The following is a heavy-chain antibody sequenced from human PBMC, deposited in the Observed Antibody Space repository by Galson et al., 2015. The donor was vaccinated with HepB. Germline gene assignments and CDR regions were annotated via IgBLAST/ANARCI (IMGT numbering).Heavy chain of an antibody. Sequence: SVKVSCKASGGTFSHYAISWVRQAPGQGLEWMGGIIPIFGTPNYAQKFQGRVTITADESTTTAYMELSSLKSEDTAVYYCARPRYCSSTSCYYAFDIWGQGTMVTVSS. D-gene: IGHD2-2*01. V-gene: IGHV1-69*13. CDR1: GGTFSHYA. CDR3: ARPRYCSSTSCYYAFDI. CDR2: IIPIFGTP. J-gene: IGHJ3*02.